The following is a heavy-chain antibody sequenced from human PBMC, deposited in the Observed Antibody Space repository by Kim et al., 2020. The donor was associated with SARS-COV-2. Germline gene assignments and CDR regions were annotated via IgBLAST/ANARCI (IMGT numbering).Heavy chain of an antibody. CDR1: GFNFNNYV. J-gene: IGHJ4*01. CDR2: ITSNGGIK. Sequence: GGSLRLSCVASGFNFNNYVVHWIRQAPGKGLQWLAVITSNGGIKYYADSLKGRFTISRDNSKNTLYLQMSSLKAEDTATYYCARDPVAGHPDYFDD. D-gene: IGHD2-15*01. CDR3: ARDPVAGHPDYFDD. V-gene: IGHV3-30*15.